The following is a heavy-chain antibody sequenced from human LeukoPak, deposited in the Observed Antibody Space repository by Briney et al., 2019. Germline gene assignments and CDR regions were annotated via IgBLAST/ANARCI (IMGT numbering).Heavy chain of an antibody. D-gene: IGHD6-13*01. J-gene: IGHJ4*02. V-gene: IGHV4-39*01. Sequence: PSETLSLTCTVSGDSIGGSNYYWACIRQSPGKGLEWIVSVFYSGNTYYNPSLKSRVTISVDTSKNQFSLNLYSVTAAGTATYYCARRGITYSSSFFAYWGQGTLVTVSS. CDR3: ARRGITYSSSFFAY. CDR2: VFYSGNT. CDR1: GDSIGGSNYY.